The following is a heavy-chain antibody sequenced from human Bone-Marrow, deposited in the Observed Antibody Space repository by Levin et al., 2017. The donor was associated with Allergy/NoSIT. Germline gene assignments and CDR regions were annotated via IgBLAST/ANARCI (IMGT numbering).Heavy chain of an antibody. CDR2: ISAYNGHT. Sequence: ASVKVSCKPSGYTFTSYGTNWVRQAPGQGLEWVGWISAYNGHTSSAENLQDRVTLTTDTTTKTAYMELRSLTFDDTAIYYCARGGAMFGAAPMTGYWGQGTRVTVAS. V-gene: IGHV1-18*01. J-gene: IGHJ4*02. D-gene: IGHD3-3*01. CDR1: GYTFTSYG. CDR3: ARGGAMFGAAPMTGY.